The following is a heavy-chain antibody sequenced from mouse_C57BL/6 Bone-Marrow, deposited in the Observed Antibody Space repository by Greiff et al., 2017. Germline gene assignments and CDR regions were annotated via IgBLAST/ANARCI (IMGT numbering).Heavy chain of an antibody. J-gene: IGHJ3*01. CDR2: ISSGGSYT. V-gene: IGHV5-6*02. CDR1: GFTFSSYG. Sequence: DVMLVESGGDLVKPGGSLKLSCAASGFTFSSYGMSWVRQTPDKRLEWVATISSGGSYTYYPDSVKGRFTISRDNAKNTLYLQMSSLKSEDTAMYYCARPTMIKAWFAYWGQGTLVTVSA. D-gene: IGHD2-4*01. CDR3: ARPTMIKAWFAY.